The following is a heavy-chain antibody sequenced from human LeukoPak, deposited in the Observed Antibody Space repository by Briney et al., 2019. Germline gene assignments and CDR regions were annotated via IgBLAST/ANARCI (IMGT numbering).Heavy chain of an antibody. CDR2: IYYSGST. J-gene: IGHJ4*02. D-gene: IGHD2-8*01. V-gene: IGHV4-31*03. CDR1: GGSISSGGYY. Sequence: EPSQTLSLTCTVSGGSISSGGYYWSWIRQHPGKGLEWIGYIYYSGSTYYNPSLKSRVTISVDTSENQFSLKLSSVTAADTAVYYCARARLGYCTNGVCYGLDYWGQGTLVTVSS. CDR3: ARARLGYCTNGVCYGLDY.